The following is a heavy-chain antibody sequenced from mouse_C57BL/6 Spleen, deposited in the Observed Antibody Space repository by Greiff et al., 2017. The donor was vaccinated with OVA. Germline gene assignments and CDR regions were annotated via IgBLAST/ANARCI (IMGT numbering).Heavy chain of an antibody. V-gene: IGHV5-17*01. CDR2: ISSGSSTI. D-gene: IGHD1-1*01. CDR3: ARPPYYGSSYFDY. J-gene: IGHJ2*01. Sequence: EVHLVESGGGLVKPGGSLKLSCAASGFTFSDYGMHWVRQAPEKGLEWVAYISSGSSTIYYADTVKGRFTISRDNAKNTLFLQMTSLRSEDTAMYDCARPPYYGSSYFDYWGQGTTLTVSS. CDR1: GFTFSDYG.